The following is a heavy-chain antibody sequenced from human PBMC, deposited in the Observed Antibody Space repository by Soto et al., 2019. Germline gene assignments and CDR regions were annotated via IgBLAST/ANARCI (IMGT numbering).Heavy chain of an antibody. CDR1: GFTFSTSW. D-gene: IGHD1-26*01. CDR2: IRPDGREN. J-gene: IGHJ4*02. CDR3: ARDRRDGATDY. Sequence: DVQLVESGGALVQAGGSLRLSCAASGFTFSTSWMQWVRQAPGKGLEWVANIRPDGRENAYVDSVTGRFTISRDNAKRSLYLQMNSLRAEDTAVYYCARDRRDGATDYWGQGTLVIVSS. V-gene: IGHV3-7*04.